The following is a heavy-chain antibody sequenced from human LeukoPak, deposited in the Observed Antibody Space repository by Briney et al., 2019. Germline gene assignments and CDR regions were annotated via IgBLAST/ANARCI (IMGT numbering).Heavy chain of an antibody. Sequence: GGSLRLSCAASGFTSSTYAMSWVRQAPGKGLEWVSTISAIGGSTYYADSVKGRFTISRDNSKSTLYLQMNSLRAEDTAVYYCALTRDCSSTSCYTRWHYMDVWGKGTTVTVSS. CDR1: GFTSSTYA. V-gene: IGHV3-23*01. D-gene: IGHD2-2*02. CDR3: ALTRDCSSTSCYTRWHYMDV. J-gene: IGHJ6*03. CDR2: ISAIGGST.